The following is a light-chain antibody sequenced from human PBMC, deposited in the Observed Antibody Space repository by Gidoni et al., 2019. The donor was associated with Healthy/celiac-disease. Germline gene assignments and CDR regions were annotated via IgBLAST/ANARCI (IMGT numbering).Light chain of an antibody. CDR2: DAS. CDR3: QQRSNWPPLT. J-gene: IGKJ4*01. V-gene: IGKV3-11*01. Sequence: ELVLTQSPATLSSSPGERATLPCRSSQCVSSYLAWYQQKPGQAPRLLIYDASNRATGIPARFSGSGSGTDFTLTISSLEPEDFAVYYCQQRSNWPPLTFGGGTKVEIK. CDR1: QCVSSY.